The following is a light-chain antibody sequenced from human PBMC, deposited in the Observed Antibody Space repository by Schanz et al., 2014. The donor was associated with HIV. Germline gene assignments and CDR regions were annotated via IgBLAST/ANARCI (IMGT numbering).Light chain of an antibody. Sequence: QSALTQPASVSGSPGQSITISCTGTSNDIGRYNLISWYQQHPGAAPKLMIYEVSNRPSGVSNRFSGSKSGNTASLTISGLQAEDEADYYCSSHAGRNSFVVFGGGTKLTVL. V-gene: IGLV2-23*02. CDR1: SNDIGRYNL. J-gene: IGLJ2*01. CDR2: EVS. CDR3: SSHAGRNSFVV.